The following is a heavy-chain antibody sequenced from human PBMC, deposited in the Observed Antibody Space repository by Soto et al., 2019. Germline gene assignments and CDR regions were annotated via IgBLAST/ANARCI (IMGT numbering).Heavy chain of an antibody. Sequence: SVKVSCKASGGTFSSYTISWVRQAPGQGLEWMGRIIPILGIANYAQKFQGRVTITADKSTSTAYMELSSLSSEDTAVYYCARARGYSSSSTYYYYYGMDVWGQGTTVTVSS. D-gene: IGHD6-6*01. V-gene: IGHV1-69*02. J-gene: IGHJ6*02. CDR3: ARARGYSSSSTYYYYYGMDV. CDR1: GGTFSSYT. CDR2: IIPILGIA.